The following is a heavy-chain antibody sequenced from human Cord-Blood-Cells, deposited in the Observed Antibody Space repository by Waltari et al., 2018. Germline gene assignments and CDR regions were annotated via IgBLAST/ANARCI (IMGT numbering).Heavy chain of an antibody. Sequence: EVQLVESGGGLVQPGGSLRLSCAASGFTFSSYWMSWFRRAPGKELEWVANIKQDGSEKYYVDSVKGRFTISRDNAKNSLYLQMNSLRAEDTAVYYCARDGIDFWSGFDYWGQGTLVTVSS. CDR3: ARDGIDFWSGFDY. CDR1: GFTFSSYW. CDR2: IKQDGSEK. J-gene: IGHJ4*02. D-gene: IGHD3-3*01. V-gene: IGHV3-7*01.